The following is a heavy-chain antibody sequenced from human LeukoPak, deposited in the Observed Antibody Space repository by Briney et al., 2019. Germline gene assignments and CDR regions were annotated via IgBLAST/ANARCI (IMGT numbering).Heavy chain of an antibody. V-gene: IGHV3-23*01. J-gene: IGHJ6*02. Sequence: PGGSLRLSCAASGFTFSSSAMSWVRQAPGKGLEWVSAISNNGGYTYYADSVQGRFTISRDNSKSTLCLQMNSLRAEDTAVYYCARGLVSSAPLVDYYYGMDVWGQGTTVTVSS. D-gene: IGHD6-25*01. CDR1: GFTFSSSA. CDR2: ISNNGGYT. CDR3: ARGLVSSAPLVDYYYGMDV.